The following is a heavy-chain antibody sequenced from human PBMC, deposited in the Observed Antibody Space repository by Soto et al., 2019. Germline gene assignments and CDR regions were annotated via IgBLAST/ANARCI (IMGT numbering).Heavy chain of an antibody. D-gene: IGHD6-13*01. J-gene: IGHJ4*02. Sequence: EGQVVESGGGLVQPGGSLRLSCAASGFNFRRYNMNWVRQAPGKGLEWVSFIGSGGSLILHADSLKGRFTTSRDDANDSMYLHMNSLRVEDTAIYYCVSDPGVAEFWGQGTLVTVSS. CDR3: VSDPGVAEF. CDR2: IGSGGSLI. CDR1: GFNFRRYN. V-gene: IGHV3-48*01.